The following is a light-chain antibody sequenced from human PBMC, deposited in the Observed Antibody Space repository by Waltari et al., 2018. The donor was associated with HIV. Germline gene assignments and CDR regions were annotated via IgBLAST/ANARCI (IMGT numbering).Light chain of an antibody. CDR1: SRHITYV. J-gene: IGLJ2*01. Sequence: QVVLTQPPSASASLGASVKLTCTLRSRHITYVIAWHQQQPKTGARFLMKLNSDGRHSKGDGIPDRFSGSSSGAERYLTISSLQSEDEGDYFCQTWGTGIQVFGGGTRLTVL. CDR2: LNSDGRH. CDR3: QTWGTGIQV. V-gene: IGLV4-69*01.